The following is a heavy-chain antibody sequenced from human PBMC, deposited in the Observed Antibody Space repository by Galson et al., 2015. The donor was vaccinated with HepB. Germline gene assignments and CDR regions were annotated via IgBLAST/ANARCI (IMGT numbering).Heavy chain of an antibody. CDR1: GYTFTSYA. V-gene: IGHV1-3*01. Sequence: SVKVSCKASGYTFTSYAMHWVRQAPGQRLEWMGWINAGNGNTKYSQKFQGRVTITRDTSASTAYMELSSLRSEDTAVYYCARAVGRDGYNYGYWGQGTLVTVSS. CDR2: INAGNGNT. D-gene: IGHD5-24*01. J-gene: IGHJ4*02. CDR3: ARAVGRDGYNYGY.